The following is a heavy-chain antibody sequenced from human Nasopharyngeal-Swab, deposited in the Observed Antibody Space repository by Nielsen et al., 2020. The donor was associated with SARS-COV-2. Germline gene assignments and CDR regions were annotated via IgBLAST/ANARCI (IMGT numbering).Heavy chain of an antibody. CDR3: AREWYYYDSSGYSTYFDY. CDR2: IWYDGSNK. CDR1: GFTFSSYG. Sequence: GGSLRLSCAASGFTFSSYGMHWVRQAPGKGLEWAAVIWYDGSNKYYADSVKGRFTISRDNSKNTLYLQMNSLRAEDTAVYYCAREWYYYDSSGYSTYFDYWGQGTLVTVSS. D-gene: IGHD3-22*01. V-gene: IGHV3-33*01. J-gene: IGHJ4*02.